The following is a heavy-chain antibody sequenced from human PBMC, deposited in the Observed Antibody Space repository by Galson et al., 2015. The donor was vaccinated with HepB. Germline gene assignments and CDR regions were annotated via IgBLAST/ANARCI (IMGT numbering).Heavy chain of an antibody. CDR1: GYTLTELS. V-gene: IGHV1-24*01. D-gene: IGHD5-18*01. CDR2: FDPEDGET. J-gene: IGHJ4*02. Sequence: SVKVSCKVSGYTLTELSMHWVRQAPGKGLEWMGGFDPEDGETIYAQRFQGRVTMTEDTSTDTAYMELSSLRSEDTAVYYCATDRGYAGSLDYWGQGTLVTVSS. CDR3: ATDRGYAGSLDY.